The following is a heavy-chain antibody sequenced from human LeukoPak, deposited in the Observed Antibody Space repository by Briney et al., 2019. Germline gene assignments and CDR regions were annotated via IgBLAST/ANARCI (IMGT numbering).Heavy chain of an antibody. Sequence: GGSLRLSCAASGFTFDDYGMSWVRQAPGMGLEWVSGINWNGDSTAYADSVKGRFTISRDNAKNSLYLQMNGLRAEDTALYHCARGNSNFDYWGQGTLVTVSS. CDR2: INWNGDST. CDR1: GFTFDDYG. J-gene: IGHJ4*02. CDR3: ARGNSNFDY. D-gene: IGHD4-11*01. V-gene: IGHV3-20*01.